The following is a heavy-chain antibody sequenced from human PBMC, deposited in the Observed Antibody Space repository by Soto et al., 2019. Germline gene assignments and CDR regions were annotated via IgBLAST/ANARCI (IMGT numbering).Heavy chain of an antibody. CDR1: GGSFSGYY. J-gene: IGHJ4*02. Sequence: QVQLQQWGAGLLKPSETLSLTCAVYGGSFSGYYWTWIRQPPGTGLEWIGEINHSGSTNYNPSLKGGVTISVDTSKNRFPLKLTSVTAADTAVYYCARDKIPGLFDYWGQGTLVTVSS. V-gene: IGHV4-34*01. D-gene: IGHD2-21*01. CDR3: ARDKIPGLFDY. CDR2: INHSGST.